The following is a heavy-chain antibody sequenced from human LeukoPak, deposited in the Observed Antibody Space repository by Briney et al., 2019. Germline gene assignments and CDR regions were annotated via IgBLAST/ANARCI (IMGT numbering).Heavy chain of an antibody. J-gene: IGHJ4*02. CDR2: VYYSGST. V-gene: IGHV4-59*08. Sequence: ETLSLTCTVSGGSISSYYWSWIRQPPGKGLEWIGYVYYSGSTNYNPSLKSRVTISVDTSKNQFSLKLSSVTAADTAVYYCARHEGDGYNYAHFDYWGQRTLVTVSS. D-gene: IGHD5-24*01. CDR3: ARHEGDGYNYAHFDY. CDR1: GGSISSYY.